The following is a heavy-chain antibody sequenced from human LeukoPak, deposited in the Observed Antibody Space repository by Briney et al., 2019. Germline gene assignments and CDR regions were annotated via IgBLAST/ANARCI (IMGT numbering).Heavy chain of an antibody. Sequence: ASVKVSCKASGYTFTSYAMNWVRQAPGQGLEWMGWISAYNGNTNYAQKLQGRVTMTTDTSTSTAYMELRSLRSDDTAVYYCATRKYYYDSSGYVVGWYFDLWGRGTLVTVSS. V-gene: IGHV1-18*01. CDR2: ISAYNGNT. J-gene: IGHJ2*01. D-gene: IGHD3-22*01. CDR3: ATRKYYYDSSGYVVGWYFDL. CDR1: GYTFTSYA.